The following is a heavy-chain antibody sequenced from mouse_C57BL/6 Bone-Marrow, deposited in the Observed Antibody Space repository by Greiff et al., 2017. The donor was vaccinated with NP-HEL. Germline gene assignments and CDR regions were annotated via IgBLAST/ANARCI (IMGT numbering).Heavy chain of an antibody. Sequence: QVQLKQPGTELVKPGASVKLSCKASGYTFTRYWMHWVTQRPGQGLEWIGNITPSHGGTNYNEQFKSKATLTVDKSSSTAYMQLSSRTSEDSAVYYCARGRVYYYGSRAWFAYWGQGTLVTVSA. D-gene: IGHD1-1*01. CDR1: GYTFTRYW. CDR3: ARGRVYYYGSRAWFAY. CDR2: ITPSHGGT. V-gene: IGHV1-53*01. J-gene: IGHJ3*01.